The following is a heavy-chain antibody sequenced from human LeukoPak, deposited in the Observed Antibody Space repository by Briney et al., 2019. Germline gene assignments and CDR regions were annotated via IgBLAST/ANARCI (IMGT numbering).Heavy chain of an antibody. CDR3: ARLAASGVNWFEP. CDR2: INTNTGNP. CDR1: GYRFKTYA. V-gene: IGHV7-4-1*02. Sequence: ASVKVSCKASGYRFKTYAMNWVRQAPGQGLEWMGWINTNTGNPTYAQGFTGRFVFSLDTSVSTAYLQITSLKAEDTAVYYCARLAASGVNWFEPWGQGTLVTVSS. J-gene: IGHJ5*02. D-gene: IGHD6-13*01.